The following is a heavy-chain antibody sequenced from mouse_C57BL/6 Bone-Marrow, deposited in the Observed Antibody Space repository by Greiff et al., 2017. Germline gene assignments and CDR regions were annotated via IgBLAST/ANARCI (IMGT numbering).Heavy chain of an antibody. CDR2: INPGSGGT. V-gene: IGHV1-54*01. CDR1: GYAFTNYL. J-gene: IGHJ1*03. Sequence: VQLQQSGAELVRPGTSVKVSCKASGYAFTNYLIEWVKQRPGQGLEWIGVINPGSGGTNYNEKFKGKATLTADKSSSTAYMQLSSLTSEDSAVYFCAREVYGGSYDGYCDVWGTGTTVTVSS. CDR3: AREVYGGSYDGYCDV. D-gene: IGHD1-1*01.